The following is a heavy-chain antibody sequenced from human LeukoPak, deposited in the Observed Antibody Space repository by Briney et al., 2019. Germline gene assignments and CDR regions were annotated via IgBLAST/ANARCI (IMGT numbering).Heavy chain of an antibody. CDR3: ARTVPGEPFDY. Sequence: ASVKVSCKASGYTFTGYYMHWVRQAPGQGLEWMGWINPNSGGANSAQKFQGRVTMTRDTSISTAYMELRSLTSDDTALYYCARTVPGEPFDYWDQGTLVTVSS. CDR1: GYTFTGYY. V-gene: IGHV1-2*02. CDR2: INPNSGGA. D-gene: IGHD6-19*01. J-gene: IGHJ4*02.